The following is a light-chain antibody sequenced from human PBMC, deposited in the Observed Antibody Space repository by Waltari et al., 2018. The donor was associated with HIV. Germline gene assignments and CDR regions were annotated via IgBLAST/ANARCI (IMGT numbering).Light chain of an antibody. CDR3: QQYNSYLYS. V-gene: IGKV1-5*03. CDR2: KAS. CDR1: QSISSW. Sequence: DIQMTQSPPTLSASVGDRVTITCRASQSISSWLAWYQQKPGTAPKLLIYKASSLESGVPSRFSGSGSGTEFTLTISSLQPDDFATYYCQQYNSYLYSFGQGTKLEIK. J-gene: IGKJ2*03.